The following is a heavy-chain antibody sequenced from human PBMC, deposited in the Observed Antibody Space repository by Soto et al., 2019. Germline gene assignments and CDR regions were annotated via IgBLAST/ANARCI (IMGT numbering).Heavy chain of an antibody. D-gene: IGHD3-22*01. CDR3: AREANGLIYDSSGYVAFDI. V-gene: IGHV1-2*04. CDR1: GYTFTGYY. J-gene: IGHJ3*02. Sequence: ASVKVSCKASGYTFTGYYMHWVRQAPGQGLEWMGWINPNSSGTNYAQKFQGWVTMTRDTSISTAYMELSRLRSDDTAVYYCAREANGLIYDSSGYVAFDIWGQGTMVTVSS. CDR2: INPNSSGT.